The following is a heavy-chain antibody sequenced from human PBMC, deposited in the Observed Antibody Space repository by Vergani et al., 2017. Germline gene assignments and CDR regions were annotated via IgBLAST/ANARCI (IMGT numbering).Heavy chain of an antibody. V-gene: IGHV3-53*04. Sequence: EVQLVESGGGLVQPGGSLRLSCAASGFTFSSYEMNWVRQAPGKGLEWVSVIYSGGSTYYADSVKGRFTISRHNSKNTLYLQMNSLRAEDTAVYYCARGRFGELLHYWGQGTLVTVSS. J-gene: IGHJ4*02. D-gene: IGHD3-10*01. CDR2: IYSGGST. CDR3: ARGRFGELLHY. CDR1: GFTFSSYE.